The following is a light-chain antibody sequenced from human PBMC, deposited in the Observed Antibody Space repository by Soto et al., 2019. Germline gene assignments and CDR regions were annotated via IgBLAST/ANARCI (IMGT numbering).Light chain of an antibody. CDR3: HQTFIAPAT. V-gene: IGKV1-39*01. CDR2: AAS. CDR1: ESINNC. Sequence: IQMTQSPSSLSASVGDRVTITCRASESINNCLSWFQQKPGQAPKLLIYAASTLQSGVPSRFSGSGSGTAFILTTDSLQSEDFASYFCHQTFIAPATFGQGTKVGVK. J-gene: IGKJ1*01.